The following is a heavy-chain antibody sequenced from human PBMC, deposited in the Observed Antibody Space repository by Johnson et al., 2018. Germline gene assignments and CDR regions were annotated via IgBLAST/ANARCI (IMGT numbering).Heavy chain of an antibody. Sequence: EVQLVETGGGSVRPGGTLRLSCAASGFTFINAWMNWVRQAPGKGLEWVGRIKSRREGGPLDYAAPVKGRFPISRDDSKHMLFLKMNSLRTEDTALYYCTTAHFDIHPRDAFDLWGQGTMVTVSS. CDR3: TTAHFDIHPRDAFDL. D-gene: IGHD3-9*01. V-gene: IGHV3-15*07. J-gene: IGHJ3*01. CDR1: GFTFINAW. CDR2: IKSRREGGPL.